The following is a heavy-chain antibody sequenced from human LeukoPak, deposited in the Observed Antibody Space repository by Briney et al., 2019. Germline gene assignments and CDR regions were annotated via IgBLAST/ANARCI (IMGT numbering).Heavy chain of an antibody. D-gene: IGHD4-11*01. CDR1: GGSISSSSYY. Sequence: SETLSLTCTVSGGSISSSSYYWGWIRQPPGKGLEWIGSIYYSGSTYYSPSLKSRVTISVDTSKNQFSLKLSSVTAADTAVYYCARHKLRLKQLYYFDYWGQGTLVTVSS. J-gene: IGHJ4*02. V-gene: IGHV4-39*01. CDR2: IYYSGST. CDR3: ARHKLRLKQLYYFDY.